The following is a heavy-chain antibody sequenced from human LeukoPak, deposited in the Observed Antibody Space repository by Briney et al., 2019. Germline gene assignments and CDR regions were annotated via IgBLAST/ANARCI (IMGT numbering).Heavy chain of an antibody. Sequence: PSETLSLTCTVSGFTISDGYYWGWIRQTPGKGLEWIGSIYHSGRLFDNPSLKSRVTISVDAPNNQVSLKVNSVTAADTAVYYCARDRRITMIGGAFDIWGPGTKVTVSS. CDR1: GFTISDGYY. CDR2: IYHSGRL. D-gene: IGHD3-10*01. CDR3: ARDRRITMIGGAFDI. J-gene: IGHJ3*02. V-gene: IGHV4-38-2*02.